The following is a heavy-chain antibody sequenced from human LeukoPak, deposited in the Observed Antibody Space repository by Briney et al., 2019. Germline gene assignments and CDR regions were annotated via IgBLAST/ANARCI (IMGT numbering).Heavy chain of an antibody. J-gene: IGHJ4*02. D-gene: IGHD6-19*01. V-gene: IGHV1-18*01. CDR1: GYAFRKYA. Sequence: SVKVSCKASGYAFRKYAISWVRQAPGQGLEWLGWISTYNGDTNYAQNFKGRVTMTTDTSTSTAYMELRSLRSDDTAVYYCTRDPSNSSGWYIYFDYWGQGALVTVSS. CDR2: ISTYNGDT. CDR3: TRDPSNSSGWYIYFDY.